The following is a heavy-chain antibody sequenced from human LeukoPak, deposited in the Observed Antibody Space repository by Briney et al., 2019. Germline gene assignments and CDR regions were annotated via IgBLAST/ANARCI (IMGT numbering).Heavy chain of an antibody. D-gene: IGHD6-6*01. CDR2: INHSGST. CDR1: GGSFSGYY. J-gene: IGHJ4*02. CDR3: ARSAARARFDY. V-gene: IGHV4-34*01. Sequence: SETLSLTCAVYGGSFSGYYWSWIRQPPGKGLEWIGEINHSGSTNYNPSLKSRVTISVDTSKNQFSLKLSSVTAADTAVYYCARSAARARFDYWGQGTLVTVSS.